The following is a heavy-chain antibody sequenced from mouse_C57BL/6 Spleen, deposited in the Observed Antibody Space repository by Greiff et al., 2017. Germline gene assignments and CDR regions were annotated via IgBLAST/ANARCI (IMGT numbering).Heavy chain of an antibody. J-gene: IGHJ2*01. Sequence: DVQLVESEGGLVQPGSSMKLSCTASGFTFSDYYMAWVRQVPEKGLEWVANINYDGSSTYYLDSLKSRFIISRDNAKNILYLQMSSLKSEDTATYYCARDRVVGYFDYWCQGTTLTVSS. CDR3: ARDRVVGYFDY. V-gene: IGHV5-16*01. CDR1: GFTFSDYY. D-gene: IGHD1-1*01. CDR2: INYDGSST.